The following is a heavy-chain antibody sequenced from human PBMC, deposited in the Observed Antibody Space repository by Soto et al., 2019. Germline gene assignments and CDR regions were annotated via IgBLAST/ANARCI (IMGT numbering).Heavy chain of an antibody. Sequence: GESLKISCKGSGYSFAIYWIGWVRQMPGKGLEWMGIIYPDDSDTRYSPSFQGQVTVSADKSISTAYLQWSSLKASDTAIYYCARQYGSGSFDYWGQGTLVTVSS. CDR2: IYPDDSDT. J-gene: IGHJ4*02. CDR1: GYSFAIYW. CDR3: ARQYGSGSFDY. D-gene: IGHD3-10*01. V-gene: IGHV5-51*01.